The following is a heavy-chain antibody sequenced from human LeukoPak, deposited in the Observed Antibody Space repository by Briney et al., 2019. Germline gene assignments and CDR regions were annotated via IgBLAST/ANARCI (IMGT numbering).Heavy chain of an antibody. CDR1: GGTFSSYA. CDR3: ARGAVTTPDGNYYYGMDV. Sequence: GASVKVSCKASGGTFSSYAISWVRQAPGQGLEWMGGIIPIFGTANYAQKFQGRVTITADESTSTAYMELSSLRSEDTAVYYCARGAVTTPDGNYYYGMDVWGQGNTVTVSS. J-gene: IGHJ6*02. V-gene: IGHV1-69*13. CDR2: IIPIFGTA. D-gene: IGHD4-17*01.